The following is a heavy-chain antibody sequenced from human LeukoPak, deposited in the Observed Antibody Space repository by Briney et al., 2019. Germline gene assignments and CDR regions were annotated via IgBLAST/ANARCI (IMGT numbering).Heavy chain of an antibody. CDR3: ARSPHYYDSSGYHYFDY. V-gene: IGHV1-69*05. CDR2: IIPIFGTA. CDR1: GGTFSSYA. D-gene: IGHD3-22*01. J-gene: IGHJ4*02. Sequence: ASVKVSCKASGGTFSSYAISWVRQAPGQGLEWMGGIIPIFGTANYAQKFQGRVTITTDESTSTAYMELSSLRSEDTAVYYCARSPHYYDSSGYHYFDYWGQGTLVTVSS.